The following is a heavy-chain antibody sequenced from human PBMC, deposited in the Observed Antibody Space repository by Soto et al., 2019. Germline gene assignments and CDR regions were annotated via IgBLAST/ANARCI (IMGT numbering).Heavy chain of an antibody. J-gene: IGHJ5*02. CDR1: GGTFSRYT. D-gene: IGHD3-10*01. CDR3: ARGSTIVRGAPSWFDP. V-gene: IGHV1-69*02. CDR2: IIPIAAIA. Sequence: QVQLVQSGAEVKKPGSSVKVSCKASGGTFSRYTINWVRQAPGQGLEWMGRIIPIAAIANYTQKFQGRVTITMDKSSTTAYMELSSLRSDDTAVYYCARGSTIVRGAPSWFDPWGQGTLVNVSS.